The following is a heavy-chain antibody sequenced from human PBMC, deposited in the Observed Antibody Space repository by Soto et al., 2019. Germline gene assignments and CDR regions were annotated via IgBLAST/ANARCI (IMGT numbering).Heavy chain of an antibody. CDR1: GFTFDDNA. J-gene: IGHJ4*02. V-gene: IGHV3-9*01. Sequence: GGSLRLSCAVSGFTFDDNAMHWVGQPPEKGLEWMSVINWTSNTSYAASAKGRFTISRDNAENSLYLQMNSLRAEDTALYYCAISQDRGGRTTFIYWGQGTQVTVSS. D-gene: IGHD3-16*01. CDR2: INWTSNT. CDR3: AISQDRGGRTTFIY.